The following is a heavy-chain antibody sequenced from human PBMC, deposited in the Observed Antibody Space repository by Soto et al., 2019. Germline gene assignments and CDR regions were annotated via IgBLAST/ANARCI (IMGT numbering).Heavy chain of an antibody. Sequence: QVQLVQSGAEVKKPGSSVKVSCKASGGTFSSYAISWVRQAPGQGLEWMGGIIPIFGTTNYAQKFQGRVTITADESTSTAYMELSSLRSEDTAVYYCARASGPYYDFWSGYLDVWGQGTTVTVSS. CDR1: GGTFSSYA. D-gene: IGHD3-3*01. V-gene: IGHV1-69*01. CDR3: ARASGPYYDFWSGYLDV. CDR2: IIPIFGTT. J-gene: IGHJ6*02.